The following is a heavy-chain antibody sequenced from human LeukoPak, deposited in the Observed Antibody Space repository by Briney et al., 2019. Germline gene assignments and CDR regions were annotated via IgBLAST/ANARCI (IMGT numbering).Heavy chain of an antibody. CDR2: IIPIFGTA. CDR3: ARGRCSSTSCYTGMDYYYMDV. D-gene: IGHD2-2*02. CDR1: GGTFSSYA. V-gene: IGHV1-69*05. Sequence: ASVKVSCKASGGTFSSYAISWVRQAPGQGLEWMGGIIPIFGTANYAQKFQGRVTITTGESTSTAYMELSSLRSEDTAVYYCARGRCSSTSCYTGMDYYYMDVWGKGTTVTVSS. J-gene: IGHJ6*03.